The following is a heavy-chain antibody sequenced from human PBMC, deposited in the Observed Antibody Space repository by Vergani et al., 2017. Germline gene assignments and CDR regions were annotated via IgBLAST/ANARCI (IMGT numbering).Heavy chain of an antibody. D-gene: IGHD2-8*01. CDR2: IYSGGST. Sequence: EVQLVESGGGLVQPGGSLRLSCAASGFTVSSNYMSWVRQAPGKGLEWVSVIYSGGSTYYADSVKGRFTISRDNSKNTLYLQMNSLRAEDTAVYYCARDLYCTNGVCSDYWDQGTLVAVSS. CDR3: ARDLYCTNGVCSDY. V-gene: IGHV3-66*02. J-gene: IGHJ4*02. CDR1: GFTVSSNY.